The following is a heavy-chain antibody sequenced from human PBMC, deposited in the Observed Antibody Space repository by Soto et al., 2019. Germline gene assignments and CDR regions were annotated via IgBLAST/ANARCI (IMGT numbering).Heavy chain of an antibody. J-gene: IGHJ6*02. D-gene: IGHD3-3*01. CDR1: GGSISSGSNS. Sequence: QLQLQESGPRLVKPSETLSLTCSVSGGSISSGSNSWAWIRQSPGKGLEWIGTIYLSASKHYNPSREGRSAISAHPPNNPVPLRLSSVPAADTAVYYCGRQPGQCDRTTCFGYYSVDVWGQGTTVIVS. V-gene: IGHV4-39*01. CDR3: GRQPGQCDRTTCFGYYSVDV. CDR2: IYLSASK.